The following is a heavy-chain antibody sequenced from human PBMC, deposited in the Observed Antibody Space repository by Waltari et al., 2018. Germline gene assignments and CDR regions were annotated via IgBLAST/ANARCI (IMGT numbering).Heavy chain of an antibody. V-gene: IGHV3-21*01. Sequence: EVQLVESGGGLVKPGGSLRLSCAASGFTFSSYSMNWVRQAPGKGLEWVSSISSSSSYIYYADSAKGRFTISKEKAKNSRYLQMNSLRVEDTAVYYCARSRLGSGAFDIWGQGTMVTVSS. CDR2: ISSSSSYI. CDR3: ARSRLGSGAFDI. J-gene: IGHJ3*02. D-gene: IGHD3-10*02. CDR1: GFTFSSYS.